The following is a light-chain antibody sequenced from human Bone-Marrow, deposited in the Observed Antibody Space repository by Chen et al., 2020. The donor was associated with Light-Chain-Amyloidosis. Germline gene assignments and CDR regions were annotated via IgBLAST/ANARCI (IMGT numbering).Light chain of an antibody. Sequence: QSALTQPASVSGSPGQSITISCTGTSSDVGGDNHVSWYQPHPAKAPKLMIYEVTNRPSWVPDRFYGSKSDNTASLTISELQTEDEADYFCSSYTITNTLVFGRGTRVTVL. CDR3: SSYTITNTLV. V-gene: IGLV2-14*01. J-gene: IGLJ1*01. CDR2: EVT. CDR1: SSDVGGDNH.